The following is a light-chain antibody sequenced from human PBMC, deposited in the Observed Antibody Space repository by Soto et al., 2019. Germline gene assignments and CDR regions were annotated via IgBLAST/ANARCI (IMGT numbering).Light chain of an antibody. CDR3: QSYDRSSLYV. V-gene: IGLV6-57*02. Sequence: NFMLTQPHSVSESPGKTVTISCTGSSGSVASNFVHWYQRRPGSAPTIGIYGNNQRPSGVPDRFSVSIDSSSNSASLTISGLKTEDDVDYFCQSYDRSSLYVFGTWTKLTVL. CDR1: SGSVASNF. J-gene: IGLJ1*01. CDR2: GNN.